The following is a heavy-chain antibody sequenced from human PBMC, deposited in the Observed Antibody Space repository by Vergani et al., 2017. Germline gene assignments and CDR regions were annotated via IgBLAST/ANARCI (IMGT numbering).Heavy chain of an antibody. Sequence: EVQLLESGGGLVQPGGSLRLSCAASGFTFSSYAMSWVRQVPGKGLEWVSGISGSGGNTYYANSVKGRFTISRDNSKDTLYLQMNSLRVEDTAIYYCAKARDPNCKGGNCYSYYYGLDLWGQGTTGTVSS. CDR2: ISGSGGNT. CDR1: GFTFSSYA. J-gene: IGHJ6*01. D-gene: IGHD2-15*01. V-gene: IGHV3-23*01. CDR3: AKARDPNCKGGNCYSYYYGLDL.